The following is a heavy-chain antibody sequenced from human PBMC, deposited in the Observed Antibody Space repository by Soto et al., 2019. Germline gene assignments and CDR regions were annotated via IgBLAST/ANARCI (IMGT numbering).Heavy chain of an antibody. Sequence: ASVKVSCKASGYTFTGYYMHWVRQAPGQGLEWMGWINPNSGGTNYAQKFQGWVTMTRDTSISTAYMELSRLRSDDTAVYYCSRSASPLLPYYGMDVWGQGTTATVSS. CDR3: SRSASPLLPYYGMDV. D-gene: IGHD6-25*01. CDR2: INPNSGGT. V-gene: IGHV1-2*04. J-gene: IGHJ6*02. CDR1: GYTFTGYY.